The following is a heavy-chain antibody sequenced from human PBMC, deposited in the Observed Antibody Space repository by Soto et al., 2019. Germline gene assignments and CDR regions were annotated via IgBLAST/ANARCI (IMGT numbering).Heavy chain of an antibody. CDR1: GFTFSNSW. V-gene: IGHV3-15*07. CDR3: TTDLKDSSAYYYSF. J-gene: IGHJ4*02. Sequence: EVQLVESGGGLVKPGGSLRLSCAASGFTFSNSWMNWVRQAPGKGLEWVGRIKTKTDGGTTGYDAPVKGRFTISRDDPKNTLYLQMDSLKTEDTGMYYCTTDLKDSSAYYYSFWGQGTLVTVSS. D-gene: IGHD3-22*01. CDR2: IKTKTDGGTT.